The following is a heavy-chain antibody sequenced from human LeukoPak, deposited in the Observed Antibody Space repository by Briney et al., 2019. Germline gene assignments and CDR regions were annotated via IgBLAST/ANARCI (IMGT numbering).Heavy chain of an antibody. CDR1: GGSISSSSYY. J-gene: IGHJ4*02. CDR3: ASQNDYSIDY. V-gene: IGHV4-39*01. D-gene: IGHD4-11*01. CDR2: IYYSGST. Sequence: SETLSLTCTVPGGSISSSSYYWGWIRQPPGKGLEWIGSIYYSGSTYYNPSLKSRVTIFVDTSKNQFSLKLSSVTAADTAVYYCASQNDYSIDYWGQGTLVTVSS.